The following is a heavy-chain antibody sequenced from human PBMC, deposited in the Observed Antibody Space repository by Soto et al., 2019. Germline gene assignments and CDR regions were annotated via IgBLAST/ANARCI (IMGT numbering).Heavy chain of an antibody. J-gene: IGHJ4*01. V-gene: IGHV4-59*01. Sequence: PSATLSFTCAVSGGSINNYYWSWIRQSPGRGLEWIGCSYYSGTTNYNPSLSSRVTISIGASKTQFSLRLRSVTAADTAVYYCARSQDWNSLFDKWG. CDR2: SYYSGTT. CDR1: GGSINNYY. CDR3: ARSQDWNSLFDK. D-gene: IGHD1-7*01.